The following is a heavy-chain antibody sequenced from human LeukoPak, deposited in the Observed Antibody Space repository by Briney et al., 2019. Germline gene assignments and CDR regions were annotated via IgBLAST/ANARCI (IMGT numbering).Heavy chain of an antibody. Sequence: PGGSLRLSCAASGFTFSSYWMHWVRQAPGKGLVWVSRISGDGSSTTYAESVKGRFTISRDNAKSTLYLQMNSLRAEDMAVYYCARELPFDYWGQGTLVTVSS. CDR3: ARELPFDY. CDR2: ISGDGSST. V-gene: IGHV3-74*01. CDR1: GFTFSSYW. J-gene: IGHJ4*02.